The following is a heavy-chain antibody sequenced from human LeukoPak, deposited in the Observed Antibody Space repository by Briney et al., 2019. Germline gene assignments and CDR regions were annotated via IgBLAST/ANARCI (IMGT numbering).Heavy chain of an antibody. CDR1: GFNFGSYS. D-gene: IGHD5-12*01. CDR2: ISSSSSTT. J-gene: IGHJ6*02. V-gene: IGHV3-48*01. Sequence: GGSLRLSCAASGFNFGSYSMNWVRQAPGKGLEWVSYISSSSSTTYYADSLKGRFTISRDNAKNSLYLQMNSLRGEDTAVYYCARGGRRRLYGVDVWGQGTTVTVSS. CDR3: ARGGRRRLYGVDV.